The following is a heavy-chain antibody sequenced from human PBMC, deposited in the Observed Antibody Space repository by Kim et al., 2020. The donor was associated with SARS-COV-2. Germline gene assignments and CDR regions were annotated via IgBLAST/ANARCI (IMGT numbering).Heavy chain of an antibody. D-gene: IGHD2-8*01. J-gene: IGHJ4*02. V-gene: IGHV3-23*01. Sequence: YSVSLKGRFTISRDNSKNTLYLQMNSLRAVDTSVDYCAKGCYDVCYLFEYWGQGILVTVSS. CDR3: AKGCYDVCYLFEY.